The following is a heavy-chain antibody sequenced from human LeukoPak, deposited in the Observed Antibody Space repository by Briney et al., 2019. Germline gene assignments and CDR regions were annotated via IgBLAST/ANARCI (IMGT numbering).Heavy chain of an antibody. V-gene: IGHV1-46*01. D-gene: IGHD3-22*01. CDR1: GYTFTSYY. CDR2: INPSGGST. CDR3: ARGTYYYDSSGYSFDY. Sequence: ASVKVSCKASGYTFTSYYMHWVRQAPGQGLGWMGIINPSGGSTSYAQKFQGRVTMTRDVSTSTVYMELSSLRSEDTAVYYCARGTYYYDSSGYSFDYWGQGTLVTVSS. J-gene: IGHJ4*02.